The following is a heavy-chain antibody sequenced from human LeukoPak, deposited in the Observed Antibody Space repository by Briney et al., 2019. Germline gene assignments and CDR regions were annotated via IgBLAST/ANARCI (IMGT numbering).Heavy chain of an antibody. CDR2: IYYSGST. CDR3: ARTDSGSAIDY. D-gene: IGHD1-26*01. CDR1: AVSISSYY. Sequence: PSETLSLTCTVSAVSISSYYWSWIRQPPGKGLEWIGYIYYSGSTNYNPSLKGRVTISVNSSKNQFSLMLSSVTAADTAVYYCARTDSGSAIDYWGLGTLVTVSA. J-gene: IGHJ4*02. V-gene: IGHV4-59*01.